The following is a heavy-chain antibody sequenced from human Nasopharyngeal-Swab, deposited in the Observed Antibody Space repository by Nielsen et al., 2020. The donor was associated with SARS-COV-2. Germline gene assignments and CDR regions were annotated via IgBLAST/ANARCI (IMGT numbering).Heavy chain of an antibody. CDR3: TTDFPSQYFYYYMDV. Sequence: GGSLRLSCAASGFTFSNAWMNWVRQAPGKGLEWVGRIKSKTDGGTTDYAAPVKGRFTVSRNDSKKPLYLQMNSLKTEDPAVYYCTTDFPSQYFYYYMDVLGKGTTVTVSS. V-gene: IGHV3-15*07. CDR2: IKSKTDGGTT. CDR1: GFTFSNAW. J-gene: IGHJ6*03.